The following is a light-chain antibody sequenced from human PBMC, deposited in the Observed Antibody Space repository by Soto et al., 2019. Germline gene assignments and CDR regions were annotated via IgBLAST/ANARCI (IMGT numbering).Light chain of an antibody. V-gene: IGKV3-20*01. CDR3: QQYGNSRGT. CDR2: NAS. Sequence: EIVLTQSPGTLSLSPGERATRSCRASQSVSSSYLAWYQQKPGQAPRLLIYNASSRATGIPDRFSGSGSGTDFTLTISRLEPEDFAVYYCQQYGNSRGTFGQGTKVDIK. J-gene: IGKJ1*01. CDR1: QSVSSSY.